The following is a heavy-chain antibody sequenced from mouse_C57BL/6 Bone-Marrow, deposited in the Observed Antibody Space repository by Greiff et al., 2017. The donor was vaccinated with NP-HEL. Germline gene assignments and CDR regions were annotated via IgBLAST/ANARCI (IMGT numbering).Heavy chain of an antibody. J-gene: IGHJ2*01. CDR3: TAMIKTEGSNY. D-gene: IGHD2-4*01. V-gene: IGHV1-19*01. Sequence: EVQLQQSGPVLVKPGASVKMSCKASGYTFTDYYMNWVKQSPGKSLEWIGVINPYNGGTSYNQKFKGKATMTVDNSSSTAYMELNSLTAEDSAVYYCTAMIKTEGSNYWGQGTTLTVSS. CDR2: INPYNGGT. CDR1: GYTFTDYY.